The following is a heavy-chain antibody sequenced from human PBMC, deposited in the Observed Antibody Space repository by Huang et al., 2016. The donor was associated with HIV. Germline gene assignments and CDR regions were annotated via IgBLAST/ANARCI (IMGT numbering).Heavy chain of an antibody. V-gene: IGHV1-69*01. J-gene: IGHJ4*02. Sequence: QVQLEQSGPAVRKPGSSVKVSCQASGGSFSDQIISWVRQAPGQRVAWMGGIIPLFRAPAYAQEFKGRVTRTADESTATIYMELNSLTSEDTAVYYCAMSLRYQYDSRSYWGRYFDYWGQGTLVTVSS. D-gene: IGHD3-16*01. CDR1: GGSFSDQI. CDR2: IIPLFRAP. CDR3: AMSLRYQYDSRSYWGRYFDY.